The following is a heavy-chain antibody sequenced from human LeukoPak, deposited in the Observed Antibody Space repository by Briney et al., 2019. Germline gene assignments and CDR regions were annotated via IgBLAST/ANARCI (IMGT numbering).Heavy chain of an antibody. D-gene: IGHD3-10*01. CDR1: GGSISSSSYY. V-gene: IGHV4-61*01. CDR3: ARDAAIGSGSYRFDP. J-gene: IGHJ5*02. Sequence: PSETLSLTCTVSGGSISSSSYYWTWIRQSPGKGLEWIGHIDYSGSTNYNPSLKSRVTISVDTSKNQFSLKLTYVTAADTAVYYCARDAAIGSGSYRFDPWGQGTLVTVSS. CDR2: IDYSGST.